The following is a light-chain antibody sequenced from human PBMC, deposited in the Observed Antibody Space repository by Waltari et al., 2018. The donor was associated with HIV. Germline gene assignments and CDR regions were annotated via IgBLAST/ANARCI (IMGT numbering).Light chain of an antibody. CDR2: RAS. V-gene: IGKV3-20*01. CDR3: QHSFGT. Sequence: EVVLTQSPGTLSLSPGERATLSCRASQSLISDYLAWYQQKPGQAPSLLVYRASNRAAGVPDRFEGGGFGTEFTLTITRLEPEDSAVYYCQHSFGTFGQGTKVEI. CDR1: QSLISDY. J-gene: IGKJ1*01.